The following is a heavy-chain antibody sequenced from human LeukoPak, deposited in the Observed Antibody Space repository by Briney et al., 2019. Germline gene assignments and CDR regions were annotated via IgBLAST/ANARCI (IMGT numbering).Heavy chain of an antibody. CDR1: GYTFTGYY. Sequence: ASVKVSCKASGYTFTGYYMHWVRQAPGHGLEWMGWINPNSGGTNYAQKFQGRVTMTRDTSISTAYMELSRLRSDDTAVYYCARLEGPIQLWSEPFDYWGQGTLVTVSS. D-gene: IGHD5-18*01. CDR2: INPNSGGT. CDR3: ARLEGPIQLWSEPFDY. V-gene: IGHV1-2*02. J-gene: IGHJ4*02.